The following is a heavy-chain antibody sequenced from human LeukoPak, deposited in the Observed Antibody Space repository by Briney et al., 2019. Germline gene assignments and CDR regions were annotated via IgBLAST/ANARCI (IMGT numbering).Heavy chain of an antibody. CDR2: IYYSGTT. CDR3: AKGAGGFSYYNWFDP. V-gene: IGHV4-39*07. D-gene: IGHD5-18*01. CDR1: GGSVSSSSYY. J-gene: IGHJ5*02. Sequence: SETLSLTCTVSGGSVSSSSYYWGWIRQPPGKGLEWIGSIYYSGTTHYNPSLESRVTISVDTSKNQFSLKLASVTAADTAIYYCAKGAGGFSYYNWFDPWGQGTLVTVSS.